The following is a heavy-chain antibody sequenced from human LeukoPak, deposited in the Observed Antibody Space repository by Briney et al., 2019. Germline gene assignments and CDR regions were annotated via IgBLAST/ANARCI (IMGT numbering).Heavy chain of an antibody. D-gene: IGHD4-11*01. Sequence: ASVKASCKTSGYSFILYGISWVRQAPGQGPEWMGWISTSTGDTKYTQEFQGRVTLTTDTSTSTAYMELSSLRSDDTAVYYCARDDNYGIFVSVDYWGQGTLVTVSS. V-gene: IGHV1-18*01. J-gene: IGHJ4*02. CDR2: ISTSTGDT. CDR1: GYSFILYG. CDR3: ARDDNYGIFVSVDY.